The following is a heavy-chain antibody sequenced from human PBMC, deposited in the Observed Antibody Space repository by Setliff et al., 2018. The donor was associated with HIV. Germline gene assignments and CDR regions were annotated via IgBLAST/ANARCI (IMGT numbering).Heavy chain of an antibody. V-gene: IGHV3-48*04. D-gene: IGHD1-26*01. Sequence: GGSLRLSCAASGFSLRTYAMSWVRQAPGKGPEWVSYISSSGDTRYYADSVKGRFTISRDNAKNSLYLQMNSLRAEDTAVYYCASSVGTSLYYYYYMDVWGKGTTVTVSS. CDR1: GFSLRTYA. CDR2: ISSSGDTR. J-gene: IGHJ6*03. CDR3: ASSVGTSLYYYYYMDV.